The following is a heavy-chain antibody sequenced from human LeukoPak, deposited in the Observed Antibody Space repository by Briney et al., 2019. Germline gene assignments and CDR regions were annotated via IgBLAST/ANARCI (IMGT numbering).Heavy chain of an antibody. CDR3: ARGSITMVRGVMVYYYYYYMDV. CDR1: GGSISSYY. Sequence: SETLSLTCTVSGGSISSYYWSWIRQPPGKGLEWIGYIYYSGSTNYNPSLKSRVTISVDTSKNQFSLKLSSVTAADTAVYYCARGSITMVRGVMVYYYYYYMDVWGKGTTVTVSS. J-gene: IGHJ6*03. V-gene: IGHV4-59*12. CDR2: IYYSGST. D-gene: IGHD3-10*01.